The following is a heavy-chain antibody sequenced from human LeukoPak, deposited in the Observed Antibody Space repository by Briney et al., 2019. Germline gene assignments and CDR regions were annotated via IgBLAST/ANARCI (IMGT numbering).Heavy chain of an antibody. CDR1: GFTFGDYA. CDR3: TRDVLLWFGEPHYYMDV. V-gene: IGHV3-49*04. J-gene: IGHJ6*03. CDR2: IRSKAYGGTT. D-gene: IGHD3-10*01. Sequence: GGSLRLSCTASGFTFGDYAMSWVRQAPGKGLEWVGFIRSKAYGGTTEYAASVKGRFTISRDDSKSIAYLQMNSLKTEDTAVYYCTRDVLLWFGEPHYYMDVWCKGTTVTVSS.